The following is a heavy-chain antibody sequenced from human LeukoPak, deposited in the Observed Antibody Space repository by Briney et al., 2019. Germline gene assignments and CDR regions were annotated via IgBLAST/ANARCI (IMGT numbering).Heavy chain of an antibody. CDR1: GGSFSGYY. V-gene: IGHV4-34*01. J-gene: IGHJ4*02. D-gene: IGHD3-10*01. CDR2: INHSGST. CDR3: ARGQEDGTMGDY. Sequence: PSETLSLPCAVYGGSFSGYYWSWIRPPPGKGLEWIGEINHSGSTNYNPSLKSRVTISVDTSKNQFSLKLSSVSAADTAVYYCARGQEDGTMGDYWGQGTLVTVSS.